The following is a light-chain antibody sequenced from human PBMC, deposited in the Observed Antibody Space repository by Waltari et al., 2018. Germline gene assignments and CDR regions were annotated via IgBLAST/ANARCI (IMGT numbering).Light chain of an antibody. Sequence: QSVLTQPPSASGTPGQRVIISCSGSSSNIGSNYVYWYQQLLGTAPKPLIYRNNPRPSGVRDRFSGSKSGTSSSLAISGLRSEDEADYYCATWDDRLSDYVFGTGTKVTAL. J-gene: IGLJ1*01. CDR2: RNN. V-gene: IGLV1-47*01. CDR3: ATWDDRLSDYV. CDR1: SSNIGSNY.